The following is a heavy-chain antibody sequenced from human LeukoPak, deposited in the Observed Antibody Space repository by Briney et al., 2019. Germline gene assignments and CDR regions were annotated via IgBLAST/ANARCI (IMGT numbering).Heavy chain of an antibody. D-gene: IGHD2-2*01. CDR1: GFTFSSYY. CDR2: ISTTSTYI. V-gene: IGHV3-21*01. J-gene: IGHJ3*01. Sequence: GGSLRLSCTASGFTFSSYYINWVRQAPGKGLEWVSSISTTSTYIYYADSVKGRFTISRDNAKRSLYLQMDGLRAEDTAVYYCARDLIGTSLDAFDLWGQGTMVTVSS. CDR3: ARDLIGTSLDAFDL.